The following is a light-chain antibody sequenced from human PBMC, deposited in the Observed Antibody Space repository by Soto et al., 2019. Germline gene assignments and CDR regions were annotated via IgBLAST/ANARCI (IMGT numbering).Light chain of an antibody. Sequence: EVVLTQSPATLSLSPGDRAALSCKASQSVHNFLAWYQQKPGQAPRLLIYGASNRAAGIPARFSGSGSGTDFTLTISRLEPEDFAVYYCQQYGSSPFTFGQGTRLEIK. V-gene: IGKV3-20*01. CDR3: QQYGSSPFT. J-gene: IGKJ5*01. CDR2: GAS. CDR1: QSVHNF.